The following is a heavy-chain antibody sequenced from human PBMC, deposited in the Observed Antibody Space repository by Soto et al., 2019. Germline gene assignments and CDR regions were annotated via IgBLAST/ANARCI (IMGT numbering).Heavy chain of an antibody. Sequence: ESGGGVVQPGRSLRLSCAASGFTFSSYGMHWVRQAPGKGLEWVAVIWYDGSNKYYADSVKGRFTISRDNSKNTLYLQMNSLRAEDTAVYYCARDTPLNYYYGMDVWGQGTTVTVSS. V-gene: IGHV3-33*01. CDR2: IWYDGSNK. CDR3: ARDTPLNYYYGMDV. J-gene: IGHJ6*02. CDR1: GFTFSSYG.